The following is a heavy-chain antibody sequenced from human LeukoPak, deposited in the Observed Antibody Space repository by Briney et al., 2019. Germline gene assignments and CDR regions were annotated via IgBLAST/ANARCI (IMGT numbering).Heavy chain of an antibody. CDR1: GYTFTSYG. D-gene: IGHD3-9*01. J-gene: IGHJ6*03. V-gene: IGHV1-18*01. CDR3: ARDRGIGRYFDWLPSPPYYYYYMDV. Sequence: GASVKVSCKASGYTFTSYGISWVRQAPGQGLEWMGWISAYNGNTNYAQKLQGRVTMTTDTSTSTAYMELRSLRSDDTAVYYCARDRGIGRYFDWLPSPPYYYYYMDVWGKGTTVTVSS. CDR2: ISAYNGNT.